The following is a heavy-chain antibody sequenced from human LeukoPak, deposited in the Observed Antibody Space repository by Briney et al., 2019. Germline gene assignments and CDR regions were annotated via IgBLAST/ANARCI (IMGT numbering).Heavy chain of an antibody. V-gene: IGHV1-2*02. J-gene: IGHJ4*02. Sequence: ASVKVSCKASGYTFTDYYIHWVRQAPGQGLEWMGWINPKSGDTNYEQKFQGRVTMTRDTSVSTAYMELGGLRSDDTAMYYCARVYYGGKTPSPGGHWGQGTLVTVSS. D-gene: IGHD4-23*01. CDR2: INPKSGDT. CDR1: GYTFTDYY. CDR3: ARVYYGGKTPSPGGH.